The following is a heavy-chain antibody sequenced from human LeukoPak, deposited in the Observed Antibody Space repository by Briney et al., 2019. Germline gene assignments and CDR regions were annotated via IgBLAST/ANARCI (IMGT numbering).Heavy chain of an antibody. CDR3: ARDPQKPAYYYGSGANWFDP. J-gene: IGHJ5*02. CDR2: INQDGSEK. Sequence: PGGSLRLSCAASGFTFTSKWMTWVRQAPGKGLEWVATINQDGSEKYYVDSVKGRFTISRDNAKNTLYLQMNSLRAEDTAVYYCARDPQKPAYYYGSGANWFDPWGQGTLVTVSS. CDR1: GFTFTSKW. D-gene: IGHD3-10*01. V-gene: IGHV3-7*01.